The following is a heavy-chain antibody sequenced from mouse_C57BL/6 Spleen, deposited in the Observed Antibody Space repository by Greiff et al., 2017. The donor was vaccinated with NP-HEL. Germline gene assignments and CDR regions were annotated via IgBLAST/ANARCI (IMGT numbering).Heavy chain of an antibody. D-gene: IGHD2-3*01. Sequence: VQLQQPGAELVRPGSSVKLSCKASGYTFTSYWMDWVKQRPGQGLEWIGKLYPSDSENHYNQQFKDKATLTVDKSSSTAYMQLSSLTSEDSAVYYCARSGDGYYLSYWGQGTTLTVSS. CDR2: LYPSDSEN. V-gene: IGHV1-61*01. J-gene: IGHJ2*01. CDR3: ARSGDGYYLSY. CDR1: GYTFTSYW.